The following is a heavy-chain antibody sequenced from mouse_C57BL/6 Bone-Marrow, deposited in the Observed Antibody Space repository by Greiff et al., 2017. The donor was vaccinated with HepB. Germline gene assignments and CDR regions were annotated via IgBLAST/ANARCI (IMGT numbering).Heavy chain of an antibody. D-gene: IGHD1-1*01. V-gene: IGHV1-55*01. Sequence: QVQLQQPGAELVKPGASVKMSCKASGYTFTSYWITWVKQRPGQGLEWIGDINPGSVSTNYNEKLKSKATLTVDKSSSTASMQLSSLTSEDSAVYYCARENIATVVAYYAMDYWGQGTTVTVSS. CDR2: INPGSVST. CDR3: ARENIATVVAYYAMDY. J-gene: IGHJ4*01. CDR1: GYTFTSYW.